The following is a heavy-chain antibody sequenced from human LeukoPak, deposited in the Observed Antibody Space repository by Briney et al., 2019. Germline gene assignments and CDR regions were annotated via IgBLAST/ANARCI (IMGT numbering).Heavy chain of an antibody. D-gene: IGHD3-9*01. CDR2: IKSKTDGGTT. J-gene: IGHJ4*02. V-gene: IGHV3-15*01. CDR3: TTDPLNYDILTGYYYFDY. CDR1: GFTFSNAW. Sequence: PGGSLRLSCAASGFTFSNAWMSRVRQAPGKELEWVGRIKSKTDGGTTDYAAPVKGRFTISRDDSKNTLYLQMNSLKTEDTAVYYCTTDPLNYDILTGYYYFDYWGQGTLVTVSS.